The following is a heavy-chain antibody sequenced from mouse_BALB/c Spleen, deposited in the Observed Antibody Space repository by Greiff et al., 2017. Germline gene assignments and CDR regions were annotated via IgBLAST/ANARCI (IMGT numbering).Heavy chain of an antibody. CDR2: ISNGGGST. CDR1: GITFSSYT. Sequence: EVMLVESRGGLVQPGGSLKLSCAASGITFSSYTMSWVRQTPEKRLEWVAYISNGGGSTYYPDTVKGRFTISRDNAKNTLYLQMSSLKSEDTAMYYCARRGRYDGNAMDYWGQGTSVTVSS. J-gene: IGHJ4*01. D-gene: IGHD2-14*01. CDR3: ARRGRYDGNAMDY. V-gene: IGHV5-12-2*01.